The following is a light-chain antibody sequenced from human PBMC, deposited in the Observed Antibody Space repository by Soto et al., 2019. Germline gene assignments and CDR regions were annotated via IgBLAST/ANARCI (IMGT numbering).Light chain of an antibody. J-gene: IGKJ2*01. Sequence: DIVLTQSPGTLSLSPGERATLSCRASQSVSSVYLAWFQQRPGQAPRLLIYGASSRAPGIPDRFSGSGSGTDLTLTISRLESEDFAVYYCQQYGTSPFTFGQGTKLEIK. V-gene: IGKV3-20*01. CDR1: QSVSSVY. CDR3: QQYGTSPFT. CDR2: GAS.